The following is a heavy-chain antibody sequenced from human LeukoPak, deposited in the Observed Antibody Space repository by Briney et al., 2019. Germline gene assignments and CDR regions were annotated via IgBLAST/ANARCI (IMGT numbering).Heavy chain of an antibody. CDR2: ISGSGGST. Sequence: GGSLRLSCAASGFTFSSYAMSWVRQAPGKGLEWVSAISGSGGSTYYADSVKGRFTISRDNSKNTLYLQMNSLRAEDTAVYYCARDRALDSQYQTRVFDYWGQGTLVTVSS. CDR3: ARDRALDSQYQTRVFDY. D-gene: IGHD2-2*01. V-gene: IGHV3-23*01. J-gene: IGHJ4*02. CDR1: GFTFSSYA.